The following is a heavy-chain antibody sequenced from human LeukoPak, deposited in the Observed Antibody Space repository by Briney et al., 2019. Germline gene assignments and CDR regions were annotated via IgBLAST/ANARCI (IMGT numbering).Heavy chain of an antibody. CDR2: ISAYNGNT. D-gene: IGHD3-16*02. Sequence: ASVKVSCKASGYTFTSYGISWVRQAPGPGLEWMGWISAYNGNTNYAQKLQGRVTMTTDTSTSTAYMELRSLRSDDTAVYYCARVRNSMITFGGVIAGDAFDIWGQGTMVTVSS. CDR1: GYTFTSYG. CDR3: ARVRNSMITFGGVIAGDAFDI. J-gene: IGHJ3*02. V-gene: IGHV1-18*01.